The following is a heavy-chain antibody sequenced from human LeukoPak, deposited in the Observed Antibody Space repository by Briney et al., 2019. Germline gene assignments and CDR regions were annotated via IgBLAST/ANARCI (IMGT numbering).Heavy chain of an antibody. CDR3: SRVAQSGPTGWFDP. CDR1: GFTFSSYA. D-gene: IGHD1-1*01. J-gene: IGHJ5*02. CDR2: ISYDGSNK. V-gene: IGHV3-30-3*01. Sequence: HPGGSLRLSCAASGFTFSSYAMPWVRQAPGKGLEWVAVISYDGSNKYYAVSVKGRFTISRDNPGNVVYLQVDSLRAEDTAVYYCSRVAQSGPTGWFDPWGQGTLVTVSS.